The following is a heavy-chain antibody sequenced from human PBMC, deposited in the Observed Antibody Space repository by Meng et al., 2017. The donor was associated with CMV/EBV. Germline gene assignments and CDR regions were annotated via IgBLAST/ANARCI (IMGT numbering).Heavy chain of an antibody. J-gene: IGHJ4*02. Sequence: VTLRQSGDGVNKPGASGKVSCKSSGDTFTGYYMHWVRQAPGQGLEWMGWINPNSGGTNYAQKFQGRVTMTRDTSISTAYMELSRLRSDDTAVYYCARDLGDTAIYWGQGTLVTVSS. V-gene: IGHV1-2*02. CDR3: ARDLGDTAIY. CDR1: GDTFTGYY. CDR2: INPNSGGT. D-gene: IGHD5-18*01.